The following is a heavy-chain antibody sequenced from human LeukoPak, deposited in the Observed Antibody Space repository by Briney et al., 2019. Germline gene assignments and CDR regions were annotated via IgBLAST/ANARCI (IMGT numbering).Heavy chain of an antibody. V-gene: IGHV4-4*07. D-gene: IGHD6-25*01. Sequence: SETLSLTCTASGGSISSYYWSWIRQPAGKGLEWIGRIYTSGSTNYNPSLKSRVTMAVDTSTNQFSLNLSSLHTAGPAAYFSARNAEGSAGFDYWGQGTLVTVSS. CDR1: GGSISSYY. J-gene: IGHJ4*02. CDR2: IYTSGST. CDR3: ARNAEGSAGFDY.